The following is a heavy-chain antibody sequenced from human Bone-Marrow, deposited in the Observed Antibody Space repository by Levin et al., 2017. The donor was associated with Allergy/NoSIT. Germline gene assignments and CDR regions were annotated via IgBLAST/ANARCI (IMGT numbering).Heavy chain of an antibody. D-gene: IGHD1-14*01. Sequence: GGSLRLSCVASGFTFTRHTMHWVRQAPGKGLEWVALIWYDESIKYYVDSVKGRFTISRDNSKDTLYLQLNSLRAEDTAMYYCAKSFGLPSTTLHDAFDVWGQGTMVTVSS. CDR2: IWYDESIK. CDR1: GFTFTRHT. CDR3: AKSFGLPSTTLHDAFDV. V-gene: IGHV3-33*06. J-gene: IGHJ3*01.